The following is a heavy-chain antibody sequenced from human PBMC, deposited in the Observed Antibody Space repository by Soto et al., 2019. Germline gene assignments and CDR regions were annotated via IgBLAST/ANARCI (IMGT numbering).Heavy chain of an antibody. CDR2: IIPIFGTA. J-gene: IGHJ4*02. CDR3: ATWYSGSPGATGLFDY. CDR1: GGTFSSYA. Sequence: ASVKVSCKASGGTFSSYAISWVRQAPGQGLEWMGGIIPIFGTANYAQKFQGRVTITADESTSTAYMELSSLRSEDTAVYYCATWYSGSPGATGLFDYWGQGTLVTVSS. D-gene: IGHD1-26*01. V-gene: IGHV1-69*13.